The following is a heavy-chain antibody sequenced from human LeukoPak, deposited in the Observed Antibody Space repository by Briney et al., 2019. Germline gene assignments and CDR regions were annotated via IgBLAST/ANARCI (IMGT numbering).Heavy chain of an antibody. CDR1: GSIFTSYW. J-gene: IGHJ4*02. D-gene: IGHD4-17*01. CDR2: IDPSDSYT. Sequence: PGASLLISCKGSGSIFTSYWISWVRQLPGKGLEWMGRIDPSDSYTNYSPSFQGHVTISADKSISTAYLQWSSLKASDTAMYYCARRGYGDYTNGFDYWGQGTLVTVSS. CDR3: ARRGYGDYTNGFDY. V-gene: IGHV5-10-1*01.